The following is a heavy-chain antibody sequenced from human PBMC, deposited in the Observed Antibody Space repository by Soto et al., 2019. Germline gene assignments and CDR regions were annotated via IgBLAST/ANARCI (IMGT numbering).Heavy chain of an antibody. Sequence: QVQLQQSGPGLVKPSETLSLICTVSGDSVSSYYWDWIRQPPGKGLEWIGYFFYSGNTNYNPSLKGRATISVDTSKNQLSLRLTSVTAADTAVYFCVRHDGDGWFDPWGQGTLVTVSS. CDR2: FFYSGNT. CDR1: GDSVSSYY. J-gene: IGHJ5*02. CDR3: VRHDGDGWFDP. V-gene: IGHV4-59*08.